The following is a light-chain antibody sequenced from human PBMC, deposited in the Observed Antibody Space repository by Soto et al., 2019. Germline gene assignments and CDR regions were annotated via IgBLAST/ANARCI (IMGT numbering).Light chain of an antibody. CDR3: QYWDDYSWT. V-gene: IGKV1-5*03. Sequence: DIQMTQSPSTLSASVGDRVTITCRASQSITDWLAWYQQEPGKAPKFLIYKASNLEGGVPSRFSGSGSGTEFTPTISSVQPDDFATYYCQYWDDYSWTFGQGTKVEIK. CDR2: KAS. CDR1: QSITDW. J-gene: IGKJ1*01.